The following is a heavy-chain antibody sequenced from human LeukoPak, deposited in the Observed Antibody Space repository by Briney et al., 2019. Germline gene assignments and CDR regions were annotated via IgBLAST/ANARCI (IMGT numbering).Heavy chain of an antibody. J-gene: IGHJ4*02. V-gene: IGHV3-30*18. Sequence: PGRSLRLSCAASGFTFSTYGMHWVRQALGKGLEWVAVISYDGINEKYADSVKGRFTISRDNSKNTLYLQMNSLRPDDTAVLYCAKDQLVYGSGSYRPYDYWGQGTLVTVSS. CDR3: AKDQLVYGSGSYRPYDY. CDR1: GFTFSTYG. D-gene: IGHD3-10*01. CDR2: ISYDGINE.